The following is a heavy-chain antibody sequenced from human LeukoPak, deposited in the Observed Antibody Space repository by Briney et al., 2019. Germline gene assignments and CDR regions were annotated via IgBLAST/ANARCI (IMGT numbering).Heavy chain of an antibody. J-gene: IGHJ4*02. CDR3: ARIGWISLWFLDY. CDR2: INQDGSEK. V-gene: IGHV3-7*03. CDR1: GFTFSTYW. D-gene: IGHD3-10*01. Sequence: GGSLRLSCAASGFTFSTYWMSWVRQAPGKGLEWVANINQDGSEKYYVDSVKGRFTISRDNAKNSLYLQMNSLGAGDTAVYYCARIGWISLWFLDYWGQGTLVTVSS.